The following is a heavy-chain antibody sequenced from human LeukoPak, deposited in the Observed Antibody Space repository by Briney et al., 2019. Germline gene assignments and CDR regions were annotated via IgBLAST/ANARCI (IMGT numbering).Heavy chain of an antibody. V-gene: IGHV3-23*01. CDR3: AKDPGAYSYGYRFDY. Sequence: QPGGSLRLSCAASGFTFSSYWMHWVRQAPGKGLEWVSVISGSGGRTYYADSVKGRFTISRDNFKNTLYLQMNSLRAEDTAVYYCAKDPGAYSYGYRFDYWGQGTLVTVSS. J-gene: IGHJ4*02. CDR1: GFTFSSYW. D-gene: IGHD5-18*01. CDR2: ISGSGGRT.